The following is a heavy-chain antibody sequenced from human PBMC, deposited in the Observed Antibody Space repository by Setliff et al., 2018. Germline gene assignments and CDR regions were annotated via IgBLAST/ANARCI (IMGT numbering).Heavy chain of an antibody. CDR3: ARGLLWFGELFQGP. D-gene: IGHD3-10*01. CDR1: GYTFIDYG. Sequence: ASVKVSCKASGYTFIDYGMSWVRQAPGQSLEWMGWINTNTGNPTYAQGFTGRFVFSLDTSVSTAYLQISSLKAEDTAVYYCARGLLWFGELFQGPWGKGTTVTVS. J-gene: IGHJ6*03. CDR2: INTNTGNP. V-gene: IGHV7-4-1*02.